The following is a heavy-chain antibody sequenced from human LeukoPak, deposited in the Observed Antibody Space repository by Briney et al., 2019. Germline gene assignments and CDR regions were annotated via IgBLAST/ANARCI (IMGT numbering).Heavy chain of an antibody. D-gene: IGHD2-2*01. V-gene: IGHV4-31*03. Sequence: SETLSLTCTVSGGSISSSSYYWGWIRQPPGKGLEWIGYIYYSGSTYYNPSLKSRVTISVDTSKNQFSLKLSSVTAADTAVYYCARYAGGPGSFDYWGQGTLVTVSS. CDR3: ARYAGGPGSFDY. CDR1: GGSISSSSYY. J-gene: IGHJ4*02. CDR2: IYYSGST.